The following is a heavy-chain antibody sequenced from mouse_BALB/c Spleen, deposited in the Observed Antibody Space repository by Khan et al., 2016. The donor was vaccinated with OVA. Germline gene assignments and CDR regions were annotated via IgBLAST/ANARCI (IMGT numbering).Heavy chain of an antibody. CDR1: GFSLTTYG. V-gene: IGHV2-2*01. CDR2: IWSGGST. J-gene: IGHJ3*01. CDR3: ARSSYSSAFTY. Sequence: QVQLKQSGPGLVQPSQSLSITCTVSGFSLTTYGIHWVRQSPGKGLEWLGVIWSGGSTDDNAPFKSRLSISKDNTKSQVAFKMNSRQADDTAVDYCARSSYSSAFTYWGQGTLVTVAS. D-gene: IGHD2-12*01.